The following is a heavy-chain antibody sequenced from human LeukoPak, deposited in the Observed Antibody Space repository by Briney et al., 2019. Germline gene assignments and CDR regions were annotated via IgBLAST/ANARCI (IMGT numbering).Heavy chain of an antibody. CDR3: ARVNRAGPNNCRGDCSPPRFDY. D-gene: IGHD2-21*02. Sequence: SETLSLTCTVSGGSISSSTYYWGWIRQPPGMGLEWIGTIYYSGNTYYNPSLKSRFTMSVATSKNQFSLRLSSVTAADPAVYYWARVNRAGPNNCRGDCSPPRFDYWGQGTLVTVSS. CDR1: GGSISSSTYY. J-gene: IGHJ4*02. V-gene: IGHV4-39*01. CDR2: IYYSGNT.